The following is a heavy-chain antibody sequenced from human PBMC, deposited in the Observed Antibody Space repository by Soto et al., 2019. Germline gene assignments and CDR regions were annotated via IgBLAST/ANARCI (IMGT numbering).Heavy chain of an antibody. CDR3: ARTMITFGGVTLTLFDY. D-gene: IGHD3-16*01. V-gene: IGHV3-11*01. CDR1: GFTFSDYY. CDR2: ISSSGSTI. Sequence: GGSLRLSCTASGFTFSDYYMSWIRRAPGKGLEWVSYISSSGSTIYYADSVKGRFTISRDNAKNSLYLQMNSLRAEDTAVYYCARTMITFGGVTLTLFDYWGQGTLVTVSS. J-gene: IGHJ4*02.